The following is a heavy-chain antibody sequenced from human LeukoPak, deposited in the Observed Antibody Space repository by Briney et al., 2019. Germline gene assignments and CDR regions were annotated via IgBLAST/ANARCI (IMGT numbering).Heavy chain of an antibody. J-gene: IGHJ6*02. Sequence: PGESLKISCKGSGYSLTSYWISWVRQMPGKGLEWMGRIDPSDSYTNYSPSFQGHVTISADKSISTAYLQWSSLKASDTAMYYCARHPGVRSGWYPHFHNGMDVWGQGTTVTVSS. D-gene: IGHD6-19*01. CDR2: IDPSDSYT. CDR1: GYSLTSYW. V-gene: IGHV5-10-1*01. CDR3: ARHPGVRSGWYPHFHNGMDV.